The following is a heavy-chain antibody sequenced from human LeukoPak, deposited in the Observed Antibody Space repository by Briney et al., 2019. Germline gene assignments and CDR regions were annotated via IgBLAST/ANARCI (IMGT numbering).Heavy chain of an antibody. J-gene: IGHJ4*02. CDR2: INSDSGGT. D-gene: IGHD2-15*01. Sequence: ASVKVSCKASGYTFTGYYIDWVRQAPGQGLEWMGWINSDSGGTNYAQKFQGRVTMTRDTSTSTAYMELRSLRSDDTAVYYCARSRVVAARDYWGQGTLVTVSS. CDR1: GYTFTGYY. CDR3: ARSRVVAARDY. V-gene: IGHV1-2*02.